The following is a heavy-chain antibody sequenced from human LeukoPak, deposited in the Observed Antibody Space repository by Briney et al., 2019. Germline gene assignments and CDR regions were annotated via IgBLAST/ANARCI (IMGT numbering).Heavy chain of an antibody. D-gene: IGHD3-10*01. V-gene: IGHV4-4*07. J-gene: IGHJ6*03. CDR3: AREPTMVRGVTYYYYYYMDV. CDR1: GGSISTYY. Sequence: PSETLSLTCTVSGGSISTYYWSWIRQPAGKGLEWIGRIYTSGSTNYNPSLKSRVTMSVDTSKNQFSLKLSSVTAADTAVYYCAREPTMVRGVTYYYYYYMDVWGKGTTVTISS. CDR2: IYTSGST.